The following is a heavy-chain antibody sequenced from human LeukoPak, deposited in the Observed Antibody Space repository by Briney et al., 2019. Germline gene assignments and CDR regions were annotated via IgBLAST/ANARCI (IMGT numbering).Heavy chain of an antibody. CDR1: GFTFTSSA. J-gene: IGHJ5*02. D-gene: IGHD3-10*01. CDR2: IVVGSGNT. Sequence: SVKVSCKASGFTFTSSAMQWVRQARGQRLEWIGWIVVGSGNTNYAQKLQGRVTMTTDTSTSTAYMELRSLRSDDTAVYYCAKLLYYGSGNWFDPWGQGTLVTVSS. V-gene: IGHV1-58*02. CDR3: AKLLYYGSGNWFDP.